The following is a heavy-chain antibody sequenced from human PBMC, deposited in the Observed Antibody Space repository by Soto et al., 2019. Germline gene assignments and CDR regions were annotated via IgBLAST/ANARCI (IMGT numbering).Heavy chain of an antibody. Sequence: QVQLVQSGAEVKKPGASVKVSCKASGYPFTSYGISWVRQAPGQGLEWMGWISSNSGKTIYAESLRGRVAMATDTSTNTVHMELRSLRSDDTAIYYCARDEVDFSGREFDYWGQGTLVYVSS. V-gene: IGHV1-18*01. CDR2: ISSNSGKT. CDR1: GYPFTSYG. CDR3: ARDEVDFSGREFDY. D-gene: IGHD3-10*01. J-gene: IGHJ4*02.